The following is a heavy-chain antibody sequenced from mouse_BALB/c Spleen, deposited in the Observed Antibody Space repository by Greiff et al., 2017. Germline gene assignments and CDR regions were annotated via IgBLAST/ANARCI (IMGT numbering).Heavy chain of an antibody. V-gene: IGHV1-82*01. CDR2: IYPGDGDT. J-gene: IGHJ3*01. Sequence: QVQLQQSGPELVKPGASVKISCKASGYAFSSSWMNWVKQRPGQGLEWIGRIYPGDGDTNYNGKFKGKATLTADKSSSTAYMQLSSLTSVDSAVYYCGRDDYDDWFAYWGQGTLVTVSA. D-gene: IGHD2-4*01. CDR1: GYAFSSSW. CDR3: GRDDYDDWFAY.